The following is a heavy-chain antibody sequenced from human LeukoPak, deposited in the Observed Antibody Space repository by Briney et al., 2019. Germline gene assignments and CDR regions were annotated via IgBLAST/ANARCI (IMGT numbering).Heavy chain of an antibody. D-gene: IGHD2-15*01. CDR1: GFTFSSYA. Sequence: SGGSLRLSCAASGFTFSSYAMHWVRQAPGKGLEWVAVISYDGSNKYYADSVKGRFTISRDNSKNTLYLQKNSLRAEDTAVYYCARSRSGGSLLGYWGQGTLVTVSS. J-gene: IGHJ4*02. CDR2: ISYDGSNK. CDR3: ARSRSGGSLLGY. V-gene: IGHV3-30*04.